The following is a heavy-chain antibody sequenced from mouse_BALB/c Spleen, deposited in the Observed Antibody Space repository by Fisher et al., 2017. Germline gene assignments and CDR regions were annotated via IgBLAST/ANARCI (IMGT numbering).Heavy chain of an antibody. J-gene: IGHJ4*01. CDR3: ARYLITTVVATKGYAMDY. Sequence: KFKGKATLTADKSSSTAYMQLSSLTSEDSAVYYCARYLITTVVATKGYAMDYWGQGTSVTVSS. D-gene: IGHD1-1*01. V-gene: IGHV1-4*01.